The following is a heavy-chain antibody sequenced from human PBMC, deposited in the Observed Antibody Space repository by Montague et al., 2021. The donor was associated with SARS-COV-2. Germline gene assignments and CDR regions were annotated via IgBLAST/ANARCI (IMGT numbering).Heavy chain of an antibody. D-gene: IGHD3-9*01. CDR2: INHSCTE. CDR1: SGSSIFYL. V-gene: IGHV4-34*01. J-gene: IGHJ6*03. Sequence: SETLSLTCAAYSGSSIFYLSPSIRQPPGKGPAWIGEINHSCTETYTPSLKSRANITVDTSKNQDPLKLSSVTAADTAVYYCARMRFFDWPPHYYMDVWGKAT. CDR3: ARMRFFDWPPHYYMDV.